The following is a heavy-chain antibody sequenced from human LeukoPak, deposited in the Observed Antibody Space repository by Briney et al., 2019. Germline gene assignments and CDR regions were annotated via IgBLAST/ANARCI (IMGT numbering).Heavy chain of an antibody. CDR1: GFTFSDHY. J-gene: IGHJ4*02. CDR2: ISSSGSTI. V-gene: IGHV3-11*01. Sequence: GGSLRLSCAASGFTFSDHYMSWIRQAPGKGLEWVSYISSSGSTIYYADSVKGRFTISRGNAKNSLYLQMNSLRAEDTAVYYCARGLRSSSFDGDYWGQGTLVTVSS. CDR3: ARGLRSSSFDGDY. D-gene: IGHD6-6*01.